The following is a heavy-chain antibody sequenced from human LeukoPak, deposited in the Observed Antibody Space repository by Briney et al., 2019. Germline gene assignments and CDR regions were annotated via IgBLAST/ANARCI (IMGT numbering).Heavy chain of an antibody. CDR2: VNPNSGDT. CDR3: ARVDTGLTY. Sequence: ASVKVSCKASGYTFTTFEISWVRQAPGQGLEWMGWVNPNSGDTGYAQQIQGRVNLTGNTAIATAYMELSSLKSEDTAVYYCARVDTGLTYWGQGTLIIVSS. V-gene: IGHV1-8*02. D-gene: IGHD2-8*02. CDR1: GYTFTTFE. J-gene: IGHJ4*02.